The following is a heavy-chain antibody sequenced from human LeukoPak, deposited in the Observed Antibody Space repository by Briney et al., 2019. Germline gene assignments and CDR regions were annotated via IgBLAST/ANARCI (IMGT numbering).Heavy chain of an antibody. V-gene: IGHV1-69*13. D-gene: IGHD5-18*01. J-gene: IGHJ5*02. CDR3: ARVRYSYGLNWFDP. Sequence: SVKVSCKASGGTFSGYAISWVRQAPGQGLEWMGGIIPIFGTANYAQKFQGRVTTTADESTSTAYMELSSLRSEDTAVYYCARVRYSYGLNWFDPWGQGTLVTVSS. CDR1: GGTFSGYA. CDR2: IIPIFGTA.